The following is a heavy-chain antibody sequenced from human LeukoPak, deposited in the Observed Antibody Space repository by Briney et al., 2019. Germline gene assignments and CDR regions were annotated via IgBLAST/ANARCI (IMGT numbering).Heavy chain of an antibody. CDR1: GFTFSSYA. CDR2: ISGSGGRT. Sequence: GGSLRLSCAASGFTFSSYAMSWVRQAPGKGLEWVSAISGSGGRTYYADSVKDRFTISRDNSKNTLYLQMNSLRAEDTAVYYCAKDAIRFLELLLFDYYYYYYMDVWGKGTTVTVSS. D-gene: IGHD3-3*01. CDR3: AKDAIRFLELLLFDYYYYYYMDV. V-gene: IGHV3-23*01. J-gene: IGHJ6*03.